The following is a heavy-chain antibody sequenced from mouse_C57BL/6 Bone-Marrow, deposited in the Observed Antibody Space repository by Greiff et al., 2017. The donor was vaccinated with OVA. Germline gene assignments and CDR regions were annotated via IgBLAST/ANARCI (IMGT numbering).Heavy chain of an antibody. CDR3: AREGGWLLLDY. CDR1: GYTFTSYW. D-gene: IGHD2-3*01. CDR2: IDPSDSYT. V-gene: IGHV1-69*01. J-gene: IGHJ2*01. Sequence: QVQLQQPGAELVMPGASVKLSCKASGYTFTSYWMHWVKQRPGQGLEWIGEIDPSDSYTNYNQKFKGKSTLTVDNSSSTAYMQLSSLTSEDSAVYYCAREGGWLLLDYWGQGTTLTVSS.